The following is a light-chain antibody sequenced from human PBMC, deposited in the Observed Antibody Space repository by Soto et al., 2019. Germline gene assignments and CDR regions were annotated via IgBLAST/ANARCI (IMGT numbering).Light chain of an antibody. J-gene: IGKJ5*01. Sequence: EIVMTQSPATLSVSPGERVTLSCRASQSVSSYLAWYQHKPGQPPRLLIYGASTRATGIPARFSGSGSGTDFTLTISRLQSEDLAVHFCQQCSDWPLFTFGQGTRLETK. CDR3: QQCSDWPLFT. V-gene: IGKV3-15*01. CDR1: QSVSSY. CDR2: GAS.